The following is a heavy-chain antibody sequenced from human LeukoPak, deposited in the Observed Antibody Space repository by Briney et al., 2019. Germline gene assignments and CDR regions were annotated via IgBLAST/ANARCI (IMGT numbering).Heavy chain of an antibody. J-gene: IGHJ5*02. CDR1: GFTFRSYA. Sequence: GGSLRLSCAASGFTFRSYAMNWVRQAPGKGLEWVSAISGTGDSPHYADSVKGRFTISRDNSKNTLYLQMNSLRAEDTAFYYCAEDIVWFDPWGQGTLVTVSS. D-gene: IGHD2/OR15-2a*01. CDR3: AEDIVWFDP. V-gene: IGHV3-23*01. CDR2: ISGTGDSP.